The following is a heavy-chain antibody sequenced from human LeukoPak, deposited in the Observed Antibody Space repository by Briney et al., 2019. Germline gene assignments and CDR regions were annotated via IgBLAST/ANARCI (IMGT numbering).Heavy chain of an antibody. CDR1: GFTFTTAW. CDR3: ATYTHWVAGDV. Sequence: PGGSLRLSCEASGFTFTTAWMSWVRQAPGKGLEWVANMNQDGSAKGYVDSVKGRFTISRDNARNSLYLQMSSLRPEDTAVYYCATYTHWVAGDVWGQGTTVTVSS. D-gene: IGHD3-16*01. CDR2: MNQDGSAK. V-gene: IGHV3-7*01. J-gene: IGHJ6*02.